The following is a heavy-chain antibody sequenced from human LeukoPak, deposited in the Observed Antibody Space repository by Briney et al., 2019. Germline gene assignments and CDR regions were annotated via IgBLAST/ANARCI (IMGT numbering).Heavy chain of an antibody. Sequence: GGSLRLSCAASGFTVSSNYMSWVRQAPGKGLEWVSVIYSGGSTYYADSVKGRFTISRDNSKNTLYLQMNSLRAADTAVYYCARDLGDSYYYYYGMDVWGQGTTVTVSS. CDR3: ARDLGDSYYYYYGMDV. CDR2: IYSGGST. V-gene: IGHV3-53*01. CDR1: GFTVSSNY. J-gene: IGHJ6*02. D-gene: IGHD1-26*01.